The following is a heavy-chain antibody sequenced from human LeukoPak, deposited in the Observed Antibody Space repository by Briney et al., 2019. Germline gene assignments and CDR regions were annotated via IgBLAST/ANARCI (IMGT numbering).Heavy chain of an antibody. J-gene: IGHJ6*03. CDR3: ASSYGNNYYYYMDV. D-gene: IGHD1/OR15-1a*01. Sequence: SVKVSCKASGGTFSSYAISWVRQAPGQGLEWMGGIIPIFGTANYAQKFQGRVTITTDESTSTACMELSSLRSEDTAVYYCASSYGNNYYYYMDVWGKGTTVTVSS. CDR2: IIPIFGTA. V-gene: IGHV1-69*05. CDR1: GGTFSSYA.